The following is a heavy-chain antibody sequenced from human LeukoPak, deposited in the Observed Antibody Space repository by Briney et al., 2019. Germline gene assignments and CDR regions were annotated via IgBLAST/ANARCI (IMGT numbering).Heavy chain of an antibody. Sequence: GESLKISCKGSGYSFTSYWIGWVRQMPGKGLEWMGIIYPGDSDTRYSPSFQGQVTISADKSISTAYLQWSSLKASDTAMYYCARLHYGSGSYSRSYYYYGMDVWGQGTTVTVPS. CDR3: ARLHYGSGSYSRSYYYYGMDV. D-gene: IGHD3-10*01. V-gene: IGHV5-51*01. CDR2: IYPGDSDT. J-gene: IGHJ6*02. CDR1: GYSFTSYW.